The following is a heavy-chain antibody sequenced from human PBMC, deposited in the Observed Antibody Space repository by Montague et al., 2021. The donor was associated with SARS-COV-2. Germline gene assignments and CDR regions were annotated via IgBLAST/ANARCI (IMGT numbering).Heavy chain of an antibody. CDR1: GFTFSSYA. Sequence: SLRLSCAASGFTFSSYAMHWVRQAPGKGLEWVAVISYDGSNKYYADSVKGRFTISRDNSKNTLYLQMNSLRAEDTAVYYCARDLAGYYYMDVWGKGTTVTVSS. V-gene: IGHV3-30-3*01. J-gene: IGHJ6*03. CDR3: ARDLAGYYYMDV. CDR2: ISYDGSNK. D-gene: IGHD6-13*01.